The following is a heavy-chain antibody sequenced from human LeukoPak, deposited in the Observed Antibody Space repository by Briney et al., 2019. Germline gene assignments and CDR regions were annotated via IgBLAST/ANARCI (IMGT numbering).Heavy chain of an antibody. CDR1: GFTFSRYG. CDR3: AKVPGGQQLALWYFDL. J-gene: IGHJ2*01. CDR2: MWFDGRNE. Sequence: QSGGSLRLSCAASGFTFSRYGMHWVRQAPGKGLEWVAFMWFDGRNEYYVDSVKGRFTISRDNSKNTLYLQMSSLRVEDTAVYYCAKVPGGQQLALWYFDLWGRGTLVTVSS. D-gene: IGHD6-13*01. V-gene: IGHV3-30*02.